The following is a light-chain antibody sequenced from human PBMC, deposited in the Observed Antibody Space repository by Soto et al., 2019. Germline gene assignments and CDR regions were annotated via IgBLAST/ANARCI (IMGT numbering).Light chain of an antibody. Sequence: EIVLTQSPATLSLSPGERATLSCRASQSVRSYLAWYQHKPGQVPRLLIYDISSRATGVPARFSGSGSGTDFTLTISSLEPEDFAVYYCQQRSSWPLTFGGGTKVGIK. J-gene: IGKJ4*01. CDR1: QSVRSY. CDR2: DIS. V-gene: IGKV3-11*01. CDR3: QQRSSWPLT.